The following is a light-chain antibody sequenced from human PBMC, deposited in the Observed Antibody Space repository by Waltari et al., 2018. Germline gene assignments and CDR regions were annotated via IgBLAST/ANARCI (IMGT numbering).Light chain of an antibody. CDR2: KDT. Sequence: SYELTPTPSVSVSPRQTARITCSGDSLQKQFAFWYKQKSGQAPVVVSYKDTERPSGIPDRISGSSSGTTVTLTISGAQAEDEADYYCQAGDSSGVVVFGGGTKLTVL. CDR3: QAGDSSGVVV. V-gene: IGLV3-25*03. CDR1: SLQKQF. J-gene: IGLJ2*01.